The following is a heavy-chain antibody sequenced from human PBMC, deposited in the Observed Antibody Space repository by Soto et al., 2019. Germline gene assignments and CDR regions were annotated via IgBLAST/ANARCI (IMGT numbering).Heavy chain of an antibody. J-gene: IGHJ4*02. CDR3: ARGRAVAV. D-gene: IGHD6-19*01. CDR2: IKADGSEI. V-gene: IGHV3-7*02. Sequence: EVQLVESGGGLVQPGGSLRLSCVASGFTFSDFCMTWIRQAPGKGLEWVANIKADGSEIHYVDSVKGRFTLSRDNANNLVSLQMNSLRAEDTGIYYCARGRAVAVWGQGTRVIVSS. CDR1: GFTFSDFC.